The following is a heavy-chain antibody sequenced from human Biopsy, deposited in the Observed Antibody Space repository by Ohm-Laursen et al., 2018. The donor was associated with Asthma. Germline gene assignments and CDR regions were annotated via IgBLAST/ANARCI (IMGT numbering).Heavy chain of an antibody. J-gene: IGHJ4*02. V-gene: IGHV3-21*01. CDR1: GFTFSGHT. Sequence: SLRLSCAASGFTFSGHTMNWVRQAPGKGLEWVSSITSSSSYIFYADSVKGRFTISRDNPRNSLYLQMNSLRAEDTAVYYCARDAPTGGYMDYWGLGTLVTVSP. CDR3: ARDAPTGGYMDY. D-gene: IGHD7-27*01. CDR2: ITSSSSYI.